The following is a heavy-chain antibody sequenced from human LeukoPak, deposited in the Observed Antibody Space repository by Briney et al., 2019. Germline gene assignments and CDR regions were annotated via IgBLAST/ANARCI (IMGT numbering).Heavy chain of an antibody. Sequence: ASVKVSCKASGGTFSSYAISWVRQAPGQGLEWMGRIIPIFGIANYAQKFQGRVTITADKSTSTAHMELSSLRSEDTAVYYCATIMTTVTLSGLHWFDPWGQGTLVTVSS. D-gene: IGHD4-11*01. J-gene: IGHJ5*02. CDR2: IIPIFGIA. CDR1: GGTFSSYA. V-gene: IGHV1-69*04. CDR3: ATIMTTVTLSGLHWFDP.